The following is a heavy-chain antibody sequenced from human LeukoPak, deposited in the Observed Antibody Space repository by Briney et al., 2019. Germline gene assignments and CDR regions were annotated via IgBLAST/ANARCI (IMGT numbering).Heavy chain of an antibody. CDR2: IYYDGSNI. D-gene: IGHD1-1*01. CDR3: ARDWKTNSLDY. V-gene: IGHV3-33*01. Sequence: GESLKISCAASEFTFTTYGMHWVRQAPGKGLEWVAFIYYDGSNINYADYVKGRFTISRDISKNTLYLQMDSLRAEDTAIYYCARDWKTNSLDYWGQGTLSPSPQ. CDR1: EFTFTTYG. J-gene: IGHJ4*02.